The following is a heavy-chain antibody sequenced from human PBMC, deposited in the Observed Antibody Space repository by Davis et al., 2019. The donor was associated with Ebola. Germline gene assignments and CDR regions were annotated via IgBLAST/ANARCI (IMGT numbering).Heavy chain of an antibody. Sequence: GGSLRLSCGASGFTFDDYAMTWVRQVPGKGLEWVSGINWNGASSGYADSVKGRFTISRDNVKNTLYLQMNSLRAEDTAVYYCARDGGMMRTTYYYYYGMDVWGKGTTVTVSS. V-gene: IGHV3-20*04. CDR1: GFTFDDYA. J-gene: IGHJ6*04. CDR3: ARDGGMMRTTYYYYYGMDV. CDR2: INWNGASS. D-gene: IGHD1-1*01.